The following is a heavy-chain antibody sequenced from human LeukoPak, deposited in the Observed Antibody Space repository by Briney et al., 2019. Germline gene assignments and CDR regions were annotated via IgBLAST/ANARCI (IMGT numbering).Heavy chain of an antibody. Sequence: PSETLSRTCTVSGGSISSGDYYWSWIRQPPGKGLEWIGYIYYSGSTYYNPSLKNRVTISVDTSKNQFSLKLSSVTAADTAVYYCAVLRTYLLAFDPWGQGTLVTVSS. J-gene: IGHJ5*02. CDR2: IYYSGST. CDR3: AVLRTYLLAFDP. V-gene: IGHV4-30-4*01. CDR1: GGSISSGDYY. D-gene: IGHD2-8*01.